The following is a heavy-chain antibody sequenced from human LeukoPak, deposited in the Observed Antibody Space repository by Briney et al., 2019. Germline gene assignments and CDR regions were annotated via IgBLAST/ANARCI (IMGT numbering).Heavy chain of an antibody. CDR1: GGSISSYY. J-gene: IGHJ5*02. CDR3: ARASARQTGLEIGL. D-gene: IGHD1-1*01. V-gene: IGHV4-59*01. CDR2: IYYIGST. Sequence: PSETLSLTCTVSGGSISSYYWNWIRQPPGKGLEWIGYIYYIGSTNYNPSLKSRVTISVDTSKNQFSLKLSSVTAADTAVYYCARASARQTGLEIGLWGQGTLVTVSS.